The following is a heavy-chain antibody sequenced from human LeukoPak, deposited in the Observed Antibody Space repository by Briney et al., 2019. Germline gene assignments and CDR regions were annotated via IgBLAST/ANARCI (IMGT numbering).Heavy chain of an antibody. Sequence: SVKVSCKASGGTFSSYAISWVRQAPGQGLEWMGRIISIFGTANYAQKFQGRVTITTDESTSTAYMELSSLRSEDTAVYYCARDLYGDSRHLGQGTLVTVSP. CDR1: GGTFSSYA. CDR2: IISIFGTA. CDR3: ARDLYGDSRH. D-gene: IGHD4-17*01. J-gene: IGHJ4*02. V-gene: IGHV1-69*05.